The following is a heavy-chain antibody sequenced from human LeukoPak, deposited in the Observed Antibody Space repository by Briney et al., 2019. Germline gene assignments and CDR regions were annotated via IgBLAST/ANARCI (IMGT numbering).Heavy chain of an antibody. V-gene: IGHV3-74*01. CDR2: IKSDGSST. CDR3: ARGGRKLGDAFDI. J-gene: IGHJ3*02. D-gene: IGHD7-27*01. Sequence: GGSLRLSCEAYGINLSSYWMHWVRQTPGMGLVWVSRIKSDGSSTRYEDSVKGRFTVSRDNAKNTLYMQMNSLRGEDTAVYYCARGGRKLGDAFDIWGQGTLVTVS. CDR1: GINLSSYW.